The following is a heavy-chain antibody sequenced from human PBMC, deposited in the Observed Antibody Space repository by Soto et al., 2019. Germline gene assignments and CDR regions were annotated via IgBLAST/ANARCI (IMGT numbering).Heavy chain of an antibody. CDR2: INPSGGST. D-gene: IGHD2-21*02. Sequence: RASVKVSCKASGYTFTSYYMHWVRQAPGQGLEWMGIINPSGGSTSYAQKFQGRVTMTRDTSTSTVYMELSSLRSEDTAVYYCARELDCGGDCYSFFYYYYYGMDVWGQGTTVTVSS. CDR1: GYTFTSYY. J-gene: IGHJ6*02. CDR3: ARELDCGGDCYSFFYYYYYGMDV. V-gene: IGHV1-46*01.